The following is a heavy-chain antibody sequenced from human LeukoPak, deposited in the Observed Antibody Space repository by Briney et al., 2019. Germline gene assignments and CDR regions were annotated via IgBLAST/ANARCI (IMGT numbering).Heavy chain of an antibody. CDR3: AKGPYSSGWYYFDY. D-gene: IGHD6-13*01. J-gene: IGHJ4*02. CDR1: GFTFRTYW. Sequence: GGSLRLSCAASGFTFRTYWMHWVRQAPGKGLEWVSTISGSGGSTYYADSVKGRFTISRDNSKNTLFLQMNSLRAEDTAVYYCAKGPYSSGWYYFDYWGQGTLVTVSP. V-gene: IGHV3-23*01. CDR2: ISGSGGST.